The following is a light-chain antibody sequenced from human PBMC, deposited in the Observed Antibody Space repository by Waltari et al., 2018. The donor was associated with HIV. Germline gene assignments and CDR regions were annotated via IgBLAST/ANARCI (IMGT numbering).Light chain of an antibody. Sequence: DIQMTQSPSSLSASVGDRVTIPCRASQSISNYLNWYQQKPGKAPKVLIYAASSLQSGVPSRFSGSGSGTDFTLTISSLQPEDFATYSCQQSYSTPWTFGQGTKVEIK. V-gene: IGKV1-39*01. J-gene: IGKJ1*01. CDR3: QQSYSTPWT. CDR1: QSISNY. CDR2: AAS.